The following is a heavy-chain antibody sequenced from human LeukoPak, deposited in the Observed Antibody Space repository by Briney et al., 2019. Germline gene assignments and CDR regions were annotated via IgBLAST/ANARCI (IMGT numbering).Heavy chain of an antibody. V-gene: IGHV3-74*01. J-gene: IGHJ4*02. D-gene: IGHD6-13*01. Sequence: GGSLRLSCAASGFSFSGHWMHWARQLPGKGLVWVSRISPTGSTTSYADSVKGRFTVSRDNAKNTLYLQVNKLRAEDTAVYYCARGPSSNWSGLDFWGQGTLVTVSS. CDR2: ISPTGSTT. CDR3: ARGPSSNWSGLDF. CDR1: GFSFSGHW.